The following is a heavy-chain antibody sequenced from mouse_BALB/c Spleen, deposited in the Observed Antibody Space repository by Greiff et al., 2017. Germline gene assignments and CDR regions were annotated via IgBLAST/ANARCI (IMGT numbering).Heavy chain of an antibody. CDR3: ARESTTVVFDY. CDR2: INPSNGRT. J-gene: IGHJ2*01. D-gene: IGHD1-1*01. V-gene: IGHV1S81*02. CDR1: GYTFTSYW. Sequence: QVQLQQPGAELVKPGASVKLSCKASGYTFTSYWMHWVKQRPGQGLEWIGEINPSNGRTNYNEKFKSKATLTVDKSSSTAYMQLSSLTSEDSAVYYCARESTTVVFDYWGQGTTLTVSS.